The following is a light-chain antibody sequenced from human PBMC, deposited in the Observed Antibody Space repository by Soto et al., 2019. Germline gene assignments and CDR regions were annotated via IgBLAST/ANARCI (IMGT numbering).Light chain of an antibody. J-gene: IGLJ2*01. CDR3: GSYAGSKGVV. Sequence: QSVLTQPPSASGSPGQSVTISCTGTSSDVGGYNYVSWYQQHPGKAPKLLIHDVSKRPSGVPDRFSGSKSGNAASLTVSGLQAEDEADYYCGSYAGSKGVVFGEGTKSPS. V-gene: IGLV2-8*01. CDR2: DVS. CDR1: SSDVGGYNY.